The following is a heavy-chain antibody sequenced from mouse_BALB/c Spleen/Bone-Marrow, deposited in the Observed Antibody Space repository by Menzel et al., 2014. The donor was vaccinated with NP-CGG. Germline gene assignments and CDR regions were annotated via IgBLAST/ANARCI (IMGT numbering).Heavy chain of an antibody. V-gene: IGHV5-9-4*01. CDR2: ISNGGNYT. CDR1: GFTFSDYA. Sequence: EVNVVESGGALVKPGGSLKLSCAASGFTFSDYAMSWVRQSPEKRLEWVAEISNGGNYTYYPDTVTGRFTISRDNAKNTLYLEMSSLRSEDTAMYYCSRNSNCSFDFWGQGTTLTVSS. D-gene: IGHD2-5*01. CDR3: SRNSNCSFDF. J-gene: IGHJ2*01.